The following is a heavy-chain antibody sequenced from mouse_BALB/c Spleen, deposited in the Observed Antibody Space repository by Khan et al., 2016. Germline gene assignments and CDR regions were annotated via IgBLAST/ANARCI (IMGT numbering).Heavy chain of an antibody. CDR2: IYPYNGDS. CDR3: ATSGGWLFDY. J-gene: IGHJ2*01. V-gene: IGHV1S29*02. Sequence: VQLQQSGPELVKPGASVKISCKASGYTFTDYNMHWVKQSHGKSLEWIGYIYPYNGDSGCNQKFKSKATLTVDNSSSTAYMELSSLTSEDSAVYYSATSGGWLFDYWGQGTTLTVSS. CDR1: GYTFTDYN. D-gene: IGHD2-3*01.